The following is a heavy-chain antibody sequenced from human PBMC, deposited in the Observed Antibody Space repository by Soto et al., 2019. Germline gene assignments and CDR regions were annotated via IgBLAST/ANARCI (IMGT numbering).Heavy chain of an antibody. CDR2: IYYSGST. V-gene: IGHV4-59*08. D-gene: IGHD3-10*01. Sequence: SETLSLTCTVSGGSISSYYWSWIRQPPGKGLEWIGYIYYSGSTNYNPSLKSRVTISVDTSKNQFSLKLSSVTAADTAVYYCARQDLGFHHNIYYMDVWGKGTTVTVSS. CDR1: GGSISSYY. CDR3: ARQDLGFHHNIYYMDV. J-gene: IGHJ6*03.